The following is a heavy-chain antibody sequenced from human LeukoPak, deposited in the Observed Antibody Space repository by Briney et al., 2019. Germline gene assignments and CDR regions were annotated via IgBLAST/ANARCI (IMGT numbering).Heavy chain of an antibody. D-gene: IGHD3-22*01. CDR3: AKSPYYYDSSGYYDTGGAFDI. CDR1: GFTFDDYA. CDR2: ISWNSGSI. V-gene: IGHV3-9*01. Sequence: GRSLRLSCAASGFTFDDYAMHWVRQAPGKGLEWVSGISWNSGSIGYADSVKGRFTISRDNAKNSLYLQMNSLRAEDTALYYCAKSPYYYDSSGYYDTGGAFDIWGQGTMVTVSS. J-gene: IGHJ3*02.